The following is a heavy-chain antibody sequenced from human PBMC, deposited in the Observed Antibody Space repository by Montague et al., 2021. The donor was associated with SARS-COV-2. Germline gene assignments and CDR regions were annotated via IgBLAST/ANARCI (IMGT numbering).Heavy chain of an antibody. J-gene: IGHJ4*02. D-gene: IGHD2-15*01. CDR3: ARHYSATLPAVY. Sequence: SETLSLTCTVSGGSISSFYWSWFRQPPGKGLEWIGYISVSGSTNYNPSLTSRVTMSVDTSKNQFSLKVNSVTAADTAVCYCARHYSATLPAVYWGQGTLVTVSS. CDR1: GGSISSFY. V-gene: IGHV4-59*08. CDR2: ISVSGST.